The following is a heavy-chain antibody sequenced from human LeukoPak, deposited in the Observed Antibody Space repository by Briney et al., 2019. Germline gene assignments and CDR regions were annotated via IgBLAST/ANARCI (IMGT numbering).Heavy chain of an antibody. Sequence: GRSLRVSCAASGFTFSSYAMHWVRQDPGKGLEWVAVVSYDGSNKYYADSVKGRFTISRDNSKNTLYLQMNSLRAEDTAVYYCARDRLPDPYYYYGMDVWGQGTTVTVSS. J-gene: IGHJ6*02. CDR1: GFTFSSYA. D-gene: IGHD5/OR15-5a*01. CDR2: VSYDGSNK. CDR3: ARDRLPDPYYYYGMDV. V-gene: IGHV3-30-3*01.